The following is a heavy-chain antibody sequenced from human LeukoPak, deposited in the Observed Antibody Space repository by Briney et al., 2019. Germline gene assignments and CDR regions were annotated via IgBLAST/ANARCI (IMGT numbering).Heavy chain of an antibody. V-gene: IGHV4-59*01. Sequence: PSETLSLTCTVSGGSMRSYYWGWIRQPPGKGLEWIGYIYYSGSTNYNPSLKSRVTISVDTSKSQFSLKLSSVTAADTAVYYCAREADYYDSSGYYKAFQHWGQGTLVTVSS. D-gene: IGHD3-22*01. CDR1: GGSMRSYY. CDR3: AREADYYDSSGYYKAFQH. CDR2: IYYSGST. J-gene: IGHJ1*01.